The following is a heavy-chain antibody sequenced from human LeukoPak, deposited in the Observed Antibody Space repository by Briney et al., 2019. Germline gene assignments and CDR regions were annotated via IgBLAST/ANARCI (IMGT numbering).Heavy chain of an antibody. V-gene: IGHV2-70*11. CDR1: GFSLSTSGMC. J-gene: IGHJ6*03. CDR2: IDWDDDK. CDR3: ARTYYDFWSGYTTYYYYMDV. D-gene: IGHD3-3*01. Sequence: SGPALVKPTQALTLTCTFSGFSLSTSGMCVSWIRQPPGKALEWLARIDWDDDKYYSTSLKTRLTISKDTSKNQVVLTMTNMDPVDTATYYCARTYYDFWSGYTTYYYYMDVWGKGTTVTVSS.